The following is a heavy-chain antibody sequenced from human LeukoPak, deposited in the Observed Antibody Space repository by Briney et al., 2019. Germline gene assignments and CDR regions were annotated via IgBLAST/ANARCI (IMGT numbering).Heavy chain of an antibody. CDR1: GFTFSSYA. CDR3: ARAPTSYDILTGYYY. CDR2: ISYDGSNK. D-gene: IGHD3-9*01. Sequence: GGSLRLSCAASGFTFSSYAMHWVRKAPGKGLEWVAVISYDGSNKYYADSVKGRFTISRDNSKNTLYLQMNSLRAEDTAVYYCARAPTSYDILTGYYYWGQGTLVTVSS. J-gene: IGHJ4*02. V-gene: IGHV3-30-3*01.